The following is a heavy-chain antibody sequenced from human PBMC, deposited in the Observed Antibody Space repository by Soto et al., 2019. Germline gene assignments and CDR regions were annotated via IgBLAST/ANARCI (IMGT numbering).Heavy chain of an antibody. V-gene: IGHV4-31*03. Sequence: SETLSLTCTVSGGSISSGGYYWSWIRQHPGKGLEWIGYIYYSGSTYYNPSLKSRVTISVDTAKNQFSLKLSSVTAADTAVYYCAREGRHLTGTTTYYYYGMDVWGQGTTVTVSS. D-gene: IGHD1-7*01. CDR3: AREGRHLTGTTTYYYYGMDV. CDR2: IYYSGST. J-gene: IGHJ6*02. CDR1: GGSISSGGYY.